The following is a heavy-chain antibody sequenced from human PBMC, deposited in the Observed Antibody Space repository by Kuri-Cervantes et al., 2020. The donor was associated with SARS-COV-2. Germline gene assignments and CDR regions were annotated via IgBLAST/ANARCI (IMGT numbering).Heavy chain of an antibody. CDR2: INPSGGST. Sequence: ASVKVSCKASGYTFTSYYMHWVRQAPGQGLEWMGIINPSGGSTSYAQKLQGRVTMTTDTSTSTAYMELRSLRSDDTAVYYCARQAQLVKFDYWGQGTLVTVSS. V-gene: IGHV1-46*01. CDR3: ARQAQLVKFDY. J-gene: IGHJ4*02. D-gene: IGHD6-6*01. CDR1: GYTFTSYY.